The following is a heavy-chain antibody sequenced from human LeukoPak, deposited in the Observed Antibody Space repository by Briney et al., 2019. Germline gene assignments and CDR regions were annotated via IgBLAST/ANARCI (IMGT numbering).Heavy chain of an antibody. CDR1: GFTFSSYG. CDR3: ARNADTAMGPFDY. CDR2: IWYDGSNK. Sequence: GRSLRLSCAASGFTFSSYGMHWVRQAPGKGLEWVAVIWYDGSNKYYADSVKGRFTISGDNSKNTLYLQMNSLRAEDTAVYYCARNADTAMGPFDYWGQGTLVTVSS. V-gene: IGHV3-33*01. J-gene: IGHJ4*02. D-gene: IGHD5-18*01.